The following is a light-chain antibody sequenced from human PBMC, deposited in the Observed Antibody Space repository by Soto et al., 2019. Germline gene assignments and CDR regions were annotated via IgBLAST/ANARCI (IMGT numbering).Light chain of an antibody. J-gene: IGKJ2*01. V-gene: IGKV3-11*01. CDR1: QSVSSY. Sequence: EIVLTQSPATLSLSPGERATLSRRASQSVSSYLAWYQQKPGQAPRLLIYDASNRATGIPARFSGSGSGTDFTLTISSLEPEDFAVYYCQQRSNWYTFGQGTKVDIK. CDR2: DAS. CDR3: QQRSNWYT.